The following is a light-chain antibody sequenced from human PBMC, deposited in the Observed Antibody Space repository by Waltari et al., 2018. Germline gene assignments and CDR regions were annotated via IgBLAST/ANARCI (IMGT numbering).Light chain of an antibody. CDR1: QSVGSRY. V-gene: IGKV3-20*01. J-gene: IGKJ4*01. CDR2: GTS. Sequence: EIVLTQSPGTLSLSPGERATLSCRASQSVGSRYFAWYQQKPGQAPRLLLYGTSMRATGIPDRFSGSGSGTDFTLTISSLQPEDFATYYCQQSYSTPSFFGGGTKVEIK. CDR3: QQSYSTPSF.